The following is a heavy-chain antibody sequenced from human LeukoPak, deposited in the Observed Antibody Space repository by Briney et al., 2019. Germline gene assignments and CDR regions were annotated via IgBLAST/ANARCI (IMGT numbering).Heavy chain of an antibody. D-gene: IGHD3-10*01. CDR1: GGSISSSSYY. V-gene: IGHV4-39*07. CDR3: ARIRGYYYGSGSYYYFDY. Sequence: SETLSLTCTVSGGSISSSSYYWGWIRQPPGKGLEWIGSIYHSGSTYYNPSLKSRVTISVDTSKNQFSLKLSSVTAADTAVYYCARIRGYYYGSGSYYYFDYWGQGTLVTVSS. J-gene: IGHJ4*02. CDR2: IYHSGST.